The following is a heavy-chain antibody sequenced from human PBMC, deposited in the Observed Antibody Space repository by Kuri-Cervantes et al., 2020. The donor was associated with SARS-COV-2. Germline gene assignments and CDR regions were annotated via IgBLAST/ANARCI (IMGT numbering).Heavy chain of an antibody. V-gene: IGHV3-23*01. D-gene: IGHD2-2*01. CDR2: ISASGGST. Sequence: GGSLRLSCAASGFTFRSYAMIWVRQTPGKGLEWVSAISASGGSTYYADSVKGRYIVSRDNSKNTLALQVSSLRAEDTAVYYCARDRGYCSSTSCFFDYWGQGTLVTVSS. CDR1: GFTFRSYA. J-gene: IGHJ4*02. CDR3: ARDRGYCSSTSCFFDY.